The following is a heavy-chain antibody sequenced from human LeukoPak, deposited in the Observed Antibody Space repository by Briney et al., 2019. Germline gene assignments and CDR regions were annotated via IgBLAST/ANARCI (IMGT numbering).Heavy chain of an antibody. D-gene: IGHD5-18*01. CDR2: INHSGST. Sequence: PSETLSLTCAVYGGSFSGYYWSWIRQPPGKGLEWIGEINHSGSTNYNPSLKSRVTISVDTSKNQFSLKLSSVTAADTAVYYCVRVFGYSYGYRFDYWGQGTLVTVSS. J-gene: IGHJ4*02. CDR3: VRVFGYSYGYRFDY. V-gene: IGHV4-34*01. CDR1: GGSFSGYY.